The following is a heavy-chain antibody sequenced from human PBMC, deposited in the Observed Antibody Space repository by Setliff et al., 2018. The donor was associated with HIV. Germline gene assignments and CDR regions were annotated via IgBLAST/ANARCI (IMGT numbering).Heavy chain of an antibody. CDR2: ISPYNGHT. CDR3: ATGRHYYDSSDYPANPFDV. D-gene: IGHD3-22*01. V-gene: IGHV1-69*13. CDR1: GGTFRTYD. J-gene: IGHJ3*01. Sequence: GASVKVSCKTSGGTFRTYDITWVRQAPGQGLEWLGWISPYNGHTNFAQNFQGRVTITADGSTSTAYMELTSLRSEDTAVYYCATGRHYYDSSDYPANPFDVWGQGTLVTVSS.